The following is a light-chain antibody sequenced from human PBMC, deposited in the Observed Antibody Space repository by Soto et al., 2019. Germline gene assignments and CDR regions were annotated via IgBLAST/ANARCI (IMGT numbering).Light chain of an antibody. CDR1: SSDVGSYNL. CDR3: CSYAGTSTHTV. Sequence: QSALTQPASVSGSPGQSITISCTGTSSDVGSYNLVSWYQQHPGKAPKLMISEVSKRPSGISDRFSGSKSGSTASLTISGLQAEDEAYYYCCSYAGTSTHTVFGGGTQLTVL. J-gene: IGLJ7*01. CDR2: EVS. V-gene: IGLV2-23*02.